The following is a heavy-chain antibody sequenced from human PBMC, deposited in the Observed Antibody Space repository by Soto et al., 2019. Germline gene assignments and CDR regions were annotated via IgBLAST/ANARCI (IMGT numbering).Heavy chain of an antibody. CDR3: ARYCSGGSCYPYYYGMDV. CDR2: TWYDGSKK. V-gene: IGHV3-33*01. CDR1: GFTFSSYG. D-gene: IGHD2-15*01. J-gene: IGHJ6*02. Sequence: QVHLVESGGGVVQPGRSLRLSCAASGFTFSSYGMHWVRQAPGKGLEWVALTWYDGSKKYYADSVKGRFTISKDNSKNTLYLHMNSLRVDDTAVYYCARYCSGGSCYPYYYGMDVWGQGTTVTVSS.